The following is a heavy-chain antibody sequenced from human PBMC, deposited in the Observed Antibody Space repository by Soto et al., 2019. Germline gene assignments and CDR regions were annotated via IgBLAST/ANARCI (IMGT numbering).Heavy chain of an antibody. CDR1: GFTFSSYA. CDR2: ISGSGGNT. J-gene: IGHJ4*02. Sequence: LRLSCAASGFTFSSYAMSWVRQAPGKGLEWVSAISGSGGNTYYADSVKGRFTISRDNSKNTLYLQMNSLRAEDTAVYYCAKSGYSYGRFDYWGQGTLVTVSS. CDR3: AKSGYSYGRFDY. D-gene: IGHD5-18*01. V-gene: IGHV3-23*01.